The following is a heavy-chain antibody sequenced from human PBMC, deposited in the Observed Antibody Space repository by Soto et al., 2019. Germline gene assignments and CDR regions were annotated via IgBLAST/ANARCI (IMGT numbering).Heavy chain of an antibody. J-gene: IGHJ4*02. CDR2: VSGSGGST. Sequence: EVQLLESGGGLVQPGGSLRLSCAASGFTFSSYAMRWVRQAPGKGLEWVSAVSGSGGSTYYADSVKGRFTISRDNSKNTLDLQMNSRRAEDTAVYYGARRGPGTYFDYWGQGTLVTVSS. CDR1: GFTFSSYA. CDR3: ARRGPGTYFDY. D-gene: IGHD6-13*01. V-gene: IGHV3-23*01.